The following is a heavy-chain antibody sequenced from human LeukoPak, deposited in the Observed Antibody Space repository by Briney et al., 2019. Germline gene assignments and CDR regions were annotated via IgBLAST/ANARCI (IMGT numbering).Heavy chain of an antibody. CDR2: ISYDGSNK. D-gene: IGHD3-22*01. CDR3: AKDQPDSSGPLY. V-gene: IGHV3-30*18. CDR1: GFTFSSYG. J-gene: IGHJ4*02. Sequence: PGGSLRLSCAASGFTFSSYGMHWVRQAPGKGLEWVAVISYDGSNKYYADSVKGRFTISRDNSKNTLYLQMNSLRAEDTAVYYCAKDQPDSSGPLYWGQGTLVTVSS.